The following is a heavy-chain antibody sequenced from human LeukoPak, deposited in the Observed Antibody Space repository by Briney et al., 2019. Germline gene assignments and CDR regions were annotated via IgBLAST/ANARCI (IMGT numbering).Heavy chain of an antibody. Sequence: ASVKVSCKASGYTLTNYDINWVRQAPGQGLEYMGWIDTKTGNPTYAQGFTGRFVFSLDTSVSTAYLQISGLKAEDTAVYYCAIHPSDSSGYFSYWGQGALVTVSS. D-gene: IGHD3-22*01. CDR2: IDTKTGNP. V-gene: IGHV7-4-1*02. CDR3: AIHPSDSSGYFSY. CDR1: GYTLTNYD. J-gene: IGHJ4*02.